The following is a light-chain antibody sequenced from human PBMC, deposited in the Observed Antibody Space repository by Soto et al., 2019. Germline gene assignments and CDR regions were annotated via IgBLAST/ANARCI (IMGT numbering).Light chain of an antibody. CDR3: SSYTGGNPSYV. CDR1: SSDVGGYDY. Sequence: QSALTQPPSASGSPGQSVTISCTGTSSDVGGYDYVSWYQQHPGKAPKLMIYEVTIRPSGVSDRFSGSKSGNTASLTVSGLQAEEEADYYCSSYTGGNPSYVFGTGTQLTVL. CDR2: EVT. J-gene: IGLJ1*01. V-gene: IGLV2-8*01.